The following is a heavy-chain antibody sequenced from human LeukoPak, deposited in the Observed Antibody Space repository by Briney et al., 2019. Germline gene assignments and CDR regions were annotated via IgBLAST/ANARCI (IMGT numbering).Heavy chain of an antibody. CDR2: IYYSGST. Sequence: PSETLSLTCTVSGVSISSSSYYWGWMRQPPGKGLEWIGRIYYSGSTYYNPSLKSRVTISVDTSKNQFSLKLSSVTAADPAVYYCAGGDSGSYYRSNWSDPWGQGTLVTVSS. D-gene: IGHD1-26*01. J-gene: IGHJ5*02. CDR3: AGGDSGSYYRSNWSDP. V-gene: IGHV4-39*07. CDR1: GVSISSSSYY.